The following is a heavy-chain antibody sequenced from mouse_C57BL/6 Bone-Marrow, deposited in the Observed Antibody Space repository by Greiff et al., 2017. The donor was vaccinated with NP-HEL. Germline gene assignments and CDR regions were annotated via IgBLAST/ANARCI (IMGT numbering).Heavy chain of an antibody. D-gene: IGHD2-4*01. Sequence: EVQLVESGPELVKPGASVKIPCKASGYTFTDYNMDWVKQSHGKSLEWIGDINPNNGGTIYNQKFKGKATLTVDKSSSTAYMELRSLTSEDTAVYYCARGDYDYVWYFDVWGTGTTVTVSS. CDR3: ARGDYDYVWYFDV. CDR1: GYTFTDYN. J-gene: IGHJ1*03. CDR2: INPNNGGT. V-gene: IGHV1-18*01.